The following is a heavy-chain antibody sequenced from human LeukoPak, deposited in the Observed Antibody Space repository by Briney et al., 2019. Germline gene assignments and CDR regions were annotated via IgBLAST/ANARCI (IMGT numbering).Heavy chain of an antibody. CDR2: TYCRTRCYK. J-gene: IGHJ4*02. Sequence: SQTLSLTCAISGDSVSSNSVAWTWLRQSPSRGLEWLGRTYCRTRCYKDYALSVKSRISINSDTSQNQFSLQLSSVTPEDAAVYYCARERNGGLRYGTFDYWGQGTLVTVSS. CDR1: GDSVSSNSVA. CDR3: ARERNGGLRYGTFDY. V-gene: IGHV6-1*01. D-gene: IGHD3-16*01.